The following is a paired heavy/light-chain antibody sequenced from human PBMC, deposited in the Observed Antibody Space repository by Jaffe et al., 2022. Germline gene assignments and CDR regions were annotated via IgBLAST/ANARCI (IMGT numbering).Light chain of an antibody. V-gene: IGLV1-47*01. Sequence: QSVLPQSPSASGTPGQGVIISCSGSSSNIGSNYVSWYQQVPGMAPKLVIYRTNQRPSGIPARFSGSKSGTSASLAIAELRSEDESDYYCAAWDDSLTSVLFGGGTKLTVL. CDR1: SSNIGSNY. CDR2: RTN. CDR3: AAWDDSLTSVL. J-gene: IGLJ2*01.
Heavy chain of an antibody. J-gene: IGHJ4*02. CDR2: VYQSGDT. Sequence: QVQLQESGPGLVKPSETLSLTCTVSNHSISTGYYWGWVRQSPGKGLEWIGSVYQSGDTYYHPSLKSRVTISVDTSKIQFSLILTSATAADTAVYFCATRTNNYFDGMALGGEFDTWGQGTLVTVSS. V-gene: IGHV4-38-2*02. CDR3: ATRTNNYFDGMALGGEFDT. D-gene: IGHD3-22*01. CDR1: NHSISTGYY.